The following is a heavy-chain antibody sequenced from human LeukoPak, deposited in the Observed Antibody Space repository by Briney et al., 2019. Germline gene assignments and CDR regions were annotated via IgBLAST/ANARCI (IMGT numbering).Heavy chain of an antibody. CDR3: AKHRENYGDSCLDDS. J-gene: IGHJ5*01. CDR2: IKQDETEK. Sequence: GGSLRLSCTASGFTFSNFWMGWVRQAPGKGLEWVADIKQDETEKFYLGSVKGRFTISSDNAKNSLYLQMNSLRAEDAAVYHCAKHRENYGDSCLDDSWGQGTLVTVSS. V-gene: IGHV3-7*03. D-gene: IGHD4-17*01. CDR1: GFTFSNFW.